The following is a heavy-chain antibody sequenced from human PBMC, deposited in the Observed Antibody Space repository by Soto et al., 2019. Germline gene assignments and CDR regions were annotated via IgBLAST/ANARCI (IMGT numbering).Heavy chain of an antibody. CDR1: DGSISPCY. Sequence: QVQLQESGPGLVKPSETLSLNCTVSDGSISPCYWSWIRQPPGKGLEWIGYIYYAGTTTYHPSLKSRVSISVDTSKNEVSLKLTSVTAADTAVYYCARLGGYYQALDSWGQGTVVTVSS. D-gene: IGHD3-22*01. V-gene: IGHV4-59*08. CDR2: IYYAGTT. CDR3: ARLGGYYQALDS. J-gene: IGHJ4*02.